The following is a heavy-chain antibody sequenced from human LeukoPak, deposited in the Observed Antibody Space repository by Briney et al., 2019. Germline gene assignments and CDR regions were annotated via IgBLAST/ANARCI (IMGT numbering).Heavy chain of an antibody. J-gene: IGHJ4*02. V-gene: IGHV1-46*01. CDR2: VNPSGGIT. Sequence: ASVKVSCKASGYIFTSYQMHWVRQAPGQGREWGGAVNPSGGITTYAQKFQGRVTMTRDTSTSTVYMELSGLRSEDTAVYYCARGGYSRPIFDYWGQGTLVTVSS. D-gene: IGHD5-24*01. CDR3: ARGGYSRPIFDY. CDR1: GYIFTSYQ.